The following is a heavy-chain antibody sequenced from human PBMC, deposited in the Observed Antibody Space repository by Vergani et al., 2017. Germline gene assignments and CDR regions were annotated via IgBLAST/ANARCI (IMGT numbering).Heavy chain of an antibody. CDR3: ARGGYGILTGYGY. CDR1: GYTFSNYY. V-gene: IGHV1-46*03. D-gene: IGHD3-9*01. Sequence: QVQVVQSGAEVKKSAASVKVSCKTSGYTFSNYYMHWVRQAPGQGLEWMGIINPSGGHTNYAQKFQGRVTMTRDTSTSTVDMELSSLRSEDTAIYYCARGGYGILTGYGYWGQGTLVTVSA. CDR2: INPSGGHT. J-gene: IGHJ4*02.